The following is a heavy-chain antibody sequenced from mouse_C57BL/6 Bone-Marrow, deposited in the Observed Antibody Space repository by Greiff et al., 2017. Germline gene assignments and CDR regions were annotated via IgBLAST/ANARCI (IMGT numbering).Heavy chain of an antibody. V-gene: IGHV1-55*01. CDR3: ARRPSNWPGAMDY. CDR2: IYPGSGST. D-gene: IGHD4-1*01. Sequence: QVHVKQPGAELVKPGASVKMSCKASGYTFTSYWITWVKQRPGQGLEWIGDIYPGSGSTNYNEKFKSKATLTVDTSSSTAYMQLSSLTSEDSAVYYYARRPSNWPGAMDYWGQGTSVTVSS. CDR1: GYTFTSYW. J-gene: IGHJ4*01.